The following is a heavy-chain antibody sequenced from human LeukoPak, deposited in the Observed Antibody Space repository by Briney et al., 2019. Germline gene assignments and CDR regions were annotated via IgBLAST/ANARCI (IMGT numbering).Heavy chain of an antibody. CDR3: ARQDFWSGYYRESGAFDI. CDR2: IYYSGST. Sequence: KASETLSLTCTVSGGSISSYYWSWIRQPPGKGLEWIGYIYYSGSTNYNPSLKSRVTISVDTSKSQFSLKLSSVTAADTAVYYCARQDFWSGYYRESGAFDIWGQGTMVTVSS. V-gene: IGHV4-59*08. J-gene: IGHJ3*02. D-gene: IGHD3-3*01. CDR1: GGSISSYY.